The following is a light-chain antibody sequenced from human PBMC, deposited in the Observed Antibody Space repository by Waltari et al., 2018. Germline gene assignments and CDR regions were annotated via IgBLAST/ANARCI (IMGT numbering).Light chain of an antibody. J-gene: IGLJ2*01. V-gene: IGLV2-23*02. Sequence: QSALTQPSSVSGSPGQSITISCTGTNSDVGSYNFVSWYQQHPGKAPKLMIYEVTKRPSGVSNRFSGSKSDNTASLTISGLQAEDEADYHCCSYAGSNNVIFGGGTKLTVL. CDR1: NSDVGSYNF. CDR3: CSYAGSNNVI. CDR2: EVT.